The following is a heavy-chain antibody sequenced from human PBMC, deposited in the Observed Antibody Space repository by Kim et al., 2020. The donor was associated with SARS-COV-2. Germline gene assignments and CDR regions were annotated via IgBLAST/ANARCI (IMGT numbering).Heavy chain of an antibody. V-gene: IGHV4-59*13. CDR1: GGSISSYY. CDR3: ARAVMGELSFLTYYFDY. Sequence: SETLSLTCTVSGGSISSYYWSWIRQPPGKGLEWIGYIYYSGSTNYNPSLKSRVTISVDTSKNQFSLKLSSVTAADTAVYYCARAVMGELSFLTYYFDYWGQGTLVTVSS. J-gene: IGHJ4*02. D-gene: IGHD3-16*02. CDR2: IYYSGST.